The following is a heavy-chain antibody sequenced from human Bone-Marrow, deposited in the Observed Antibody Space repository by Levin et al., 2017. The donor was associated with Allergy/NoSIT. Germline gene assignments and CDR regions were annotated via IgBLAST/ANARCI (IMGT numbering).Heavy chain of an antibody. CDR1: GFSFSSYA. Sequence: PGGSLRLSCAASGFSFSSYAISWVRQAPGKGLEWVSVISGSGVRTNYTDSVKGRFAVSRDNSKNMLYLQLNSLTIDDTAVYYCAKEGSKAAAGLGIFDSWGQGTLVTVSS. CDR3: AKEGSKAAAGLGIFDS. J-gene: IGHJ4*02. D-gene: IGHD6-13*01. CDR2: ISGSGVRT. V-gene: IGHV3-23*01.